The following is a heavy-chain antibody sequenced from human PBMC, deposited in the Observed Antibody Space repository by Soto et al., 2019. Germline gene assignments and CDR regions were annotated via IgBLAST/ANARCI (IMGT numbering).Heavy chain of an antibody. D-gene: IGHD3-10*01. CDR3: ARDPGYGGPFDY. CDR2: ITASSGST. V-gene: IGHV3-23*01. J-gene: IGHJ4*02. CDR1: GFTFSKYV. Sequence: GGSLRLSCAASGFTFSKYVMRWVRQAPGEGLQYVSSITASSGSTFYADSVKGRFTISRDNSKNKLYLQMNRLKVEDTAVYYCARDPGYGGPFDYWGQGTLVTVSS.